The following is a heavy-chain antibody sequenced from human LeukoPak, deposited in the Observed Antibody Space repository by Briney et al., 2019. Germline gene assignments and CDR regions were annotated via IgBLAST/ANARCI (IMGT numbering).Heavy chain of an antibody. CDR3: ARIRYYYDSSGYLPAYYFDY. CDR2: IFYGGNT. V-gene: IGHV4-39*07. CDR1: GGSISSSSYY. D-gene: IGHD3-22*01. Sequence: SETLSLTCTVSGGSISSSSYYWGWIRQPPGEGLEWIGTIFYGGNTYYNPSLKSRVTISVDTSKNQFSLKLSSVTAADTAVYYCARIRYYYDSSGYLPAYYFDYWGQGTLVTVSS. J-gene: IGHJ4*02.